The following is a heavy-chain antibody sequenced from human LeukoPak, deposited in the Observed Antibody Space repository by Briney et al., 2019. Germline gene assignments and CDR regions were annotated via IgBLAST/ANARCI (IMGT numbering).Heavy chain of an antibody. D-gene: IGHD1-1*01. Sequence: SETLSLTCAVYGGSFSGYYWSWIRQPPGKGLEWIGEINHSGSTNYNPSLKSRVTISVDTSKNQFSLKLSSVTAADTAVYYCASRKGTTSYYYYYYCMDVWGKGTTVTVSS. CDR1: GGSFSGYY. CDR2: INHSGST. CDR3: ASRKGTTSYYYYYYCMDV. V-gene: IGHV4-34*01. J-gene: IGHJ6*03.